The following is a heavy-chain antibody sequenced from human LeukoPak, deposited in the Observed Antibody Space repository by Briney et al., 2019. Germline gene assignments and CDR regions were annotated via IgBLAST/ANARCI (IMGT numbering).Heavy chain of an antibody. D-gene: IGHD6-13*01. V-gene: IGHV1-18*04. CDR1: GYTFTNYG. J-gene: IGHJ4*02. Sequence: ASVKGSCKASGYTFTNYGTSWVRQAPGQGLEWIGWISAYNGNTNYAQKLQGRVTMTTDTSTSTAYMELRSLRSDDTAVYYCARGYSSSWYFDYWGQGTLVTVSS. CDR3: ARGYSSSWYFDY. CDR2: ISAYNGNT.